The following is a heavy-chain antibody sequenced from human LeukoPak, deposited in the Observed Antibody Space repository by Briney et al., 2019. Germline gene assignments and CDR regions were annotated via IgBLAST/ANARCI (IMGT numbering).Heavy chain of an antibody. CDR3: AKSNGYGLVDI. V-gene: IGHV4/OR15-8*01. J-gene: IGHJ3*02. CDR2: IYHSGSS. Sequence: SETLSLTCVVSGDSISRSNWWIWVRQPPGKGLEWIGEIYHSGSSNYNPSLKSRITISVDKSKNQFSLRLSSVTAADTAVYYCAKSNGYGLVDIWGQGTMVTVSS. D-gene: IGHD3-10*01. CDR1: GDSISRSNW.